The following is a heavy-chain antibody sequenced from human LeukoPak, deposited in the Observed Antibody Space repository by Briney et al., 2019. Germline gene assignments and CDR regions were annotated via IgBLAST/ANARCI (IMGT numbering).Heavy chain of an antibody. CDR3: ARDLTNGDY. Sequence: GASVKVSCKASGYTFTSHDINWVRQAPGQGLEWMGRIIPILGIANYAQKFQGRVTITADKSTSTAYMELSSLRSEDTAVYYCARDLTNGDYWGQGTLVTVSS. CDR1: GYTFTSHD. CDR2: IIPILGIA. V-gene: IGHV1-69*04. D-gene: IGHD2-8*01. J-gene: IGHJ4*02.